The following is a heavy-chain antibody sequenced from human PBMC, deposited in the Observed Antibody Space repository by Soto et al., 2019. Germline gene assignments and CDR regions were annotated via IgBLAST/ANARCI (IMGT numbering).Heavy chain of an antibody. CDR3: ARADTAMAYGMDV. J-gene: IGHJ6*02. CDR2: ISYDGSNK. V-gene: IGHV3-30*03. D-gene: IGHD5-18*01. Sequence: GGSLRLSCAASGFTFSSYGMHWVRQAPGKGLEWVAVISYDGSNKYYADSVKGRFTISRDNSKNTLYLQMNSLKASDTAMYYCARADTAMAYGMDVWGQGTTVTVSS. CDR1: GFTFSSYG.